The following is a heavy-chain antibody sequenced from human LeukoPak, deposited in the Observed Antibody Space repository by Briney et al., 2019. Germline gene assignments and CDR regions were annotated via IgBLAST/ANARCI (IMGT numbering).Heavy chain of an antibody. J-gene: IGHJ4*02. Sequence: QPSGALSLTCAVSGGSISSSNWWSWVRQPPGKGLEWIGEIYHSGSTNYNPSLKSRVTISVDTSKNQFSLKLSSVTAADTAVYYCAGLSGSYFSPDYWGQGTLVTVSS. CDR3: AGLSGSYFSPDY. D-gene: IGHD1-26*01. V-gene: IGHV4-4*02. CDR2: IYHSGST. CDR1: GGSISSSNW.